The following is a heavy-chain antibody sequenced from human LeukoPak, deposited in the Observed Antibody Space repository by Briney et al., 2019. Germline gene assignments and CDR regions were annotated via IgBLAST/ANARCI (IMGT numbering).Heavy chain of an antibody. CDR1: GGSVSSGSYY. J-gene: IGHJ6*02. V-gene: IGHV4-61*03. CDR2: IYYTGNT. Sequence: SETLSLTCTVSGGSVSSGSYYWSWVRQPPGKGLEWIGYIYYTGNTNYNPSLKSRVTISVDTSKNHFSLKLNSVTAADTAVYYCARVPPQSRTNGVFAYYYYGMDVWGQGTTVTVSS. CDR3: ARVPPQSRTNGVFAYYYYGMDV. D-gene: IGHD2-8*01.